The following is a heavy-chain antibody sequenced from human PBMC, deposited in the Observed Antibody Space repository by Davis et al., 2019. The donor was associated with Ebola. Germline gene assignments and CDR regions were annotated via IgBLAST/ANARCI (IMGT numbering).Heavy chain of an antibody. CDR3: ARALGYFRFDP. CDR2: INHSGST. V-gene: IGHV4-34*01. D-gene: IGHD3-9*01. Sequence: GSLRLSCAVYGGSFSGYYWSWIRQPPGKGLEWIGEINHSGSTNYNPSLKSRVTISVDTSKNQFSLKLSSVTAADTAVYYCARALGYFRFDPWGQGTLVTVSS. CDR1: GGSFSGYY. J-gene: IGHJ5*02.